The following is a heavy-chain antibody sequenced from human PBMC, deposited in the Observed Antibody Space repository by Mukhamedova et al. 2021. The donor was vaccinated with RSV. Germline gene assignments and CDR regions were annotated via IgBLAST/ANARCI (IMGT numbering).Heavy chain of an antibody. CDR2: INAGNGNT. Sequence: WVGWINAGNGNTKYSQKFQGRVTITRDTSASTAYMELSSLRSEDTAVYYCARGAGSGSYYRSWGQGTLVTVSS. J-gene: IGHJ5*02. CDR3: ARGAGSGSYYRS. D-gene: IGHD3-10*01. V-gene: IGHV1-3*01.